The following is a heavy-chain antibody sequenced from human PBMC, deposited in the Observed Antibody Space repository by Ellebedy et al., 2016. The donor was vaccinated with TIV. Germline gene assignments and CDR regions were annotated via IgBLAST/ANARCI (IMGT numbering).Heavy chain of an antibody. CDR2: FYYSGKT. CDR1: GGSVSSDSYY. Sequence: SETLSLTCAISGGSVSSDSYYWTWIRQPPGKGLEWIGNFYYSGKTNYNPSLKSRVTIIEDTSKNQLSLKLNSVTAADTAVYYCARTYCSGPTCYLFWFAPWGQGTLVTVSS. CDR3: ARTYCSGPTCYLFWFAP. J-gene: IGHJ5*02. D-gene: IGHD2-15*01. V-gene: IGHV4-61*01.